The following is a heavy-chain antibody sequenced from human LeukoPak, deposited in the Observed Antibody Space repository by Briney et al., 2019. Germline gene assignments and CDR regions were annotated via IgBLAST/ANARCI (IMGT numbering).Heavy chain of an antibody. CDR3: ARGRCSSTTCLIPFDY. CDR1: GGTFSSYA. CDR2: ISAYNGNT. Sequence: ASVKVSCKASGGTFSSYAISWVRQAPGQGLEWMGWISAYNGNTNYAQKLQGRVTMTTDTSTSTAYMELRSLRSDDTAVYYCARGRCSSTTCLIPFDYWGQGTLVTVSS. V-gene: IGHV1-18*01. J-gene: IGHJ4*02. D-gene: IGHD2-2*01.